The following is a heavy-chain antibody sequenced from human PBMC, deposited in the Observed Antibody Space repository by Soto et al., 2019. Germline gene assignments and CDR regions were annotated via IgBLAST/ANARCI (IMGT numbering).Heavy chain of an antibody. CDR1: GFTFSSYA. Sequence: GGSLRLSCAASGFTFSSYAMSWVRQAPGKGLEWVSAISGSGGSTYYADSVKGRFTISRDNSKNTLYLQMNSLRAEDTAVYYCATGGLSSSWYALGITGFDYWGQGTLVTVSS. D-gene: IGHD6-13*01. CDR3: ATGGLSSSWYALGITGFDY. J-gene: IGHJ4*02. CDR2: ISGSGGST. V-gene: IGHV3-23*01.